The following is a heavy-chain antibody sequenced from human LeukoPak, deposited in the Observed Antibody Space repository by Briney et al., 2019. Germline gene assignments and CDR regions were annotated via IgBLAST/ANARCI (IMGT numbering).Heavy chain of an antibody. Sequence: GGSLRLSCAASGFTFHDYAMHWVRQGPEKGLEWVSGISWNGGVIGYADSVMGRFTVSRDNAKNSLFLQMNSLRPEDTALYYCTKSDCSSTSCHTSDYWGQGTLVTVSS. V-gene: IGHV3-9*01. CDR1: GFTFHDYA. CDR2: ISWNGGVI. D-gene: IGHD2-2*02. J-gene: IGHJ4*02. CDR3: TKSDCSSTSCHTSDY.